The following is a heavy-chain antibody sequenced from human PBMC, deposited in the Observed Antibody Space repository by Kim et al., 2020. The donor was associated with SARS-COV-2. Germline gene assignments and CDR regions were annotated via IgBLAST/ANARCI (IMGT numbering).Heavy chain of an antibody. CDR2: IKSRTDGGTI. CDR3: ARLLSGPSD. CDR1: GFSFSNAW. D-gene: IGHD1-1*01. Sequence: GGSLRLSCTVSGFSFSNAWMSWARQAPGKGLEGVGRIKSRTDGGTIDYAEPVKGRFVISRDDSTNTLYLQMNNLRTDDTAVYYCARLLSGPSDWGQGTLVTVAS. V-gene: IGHV3-15*01. J-gene: IGHJ4*02.